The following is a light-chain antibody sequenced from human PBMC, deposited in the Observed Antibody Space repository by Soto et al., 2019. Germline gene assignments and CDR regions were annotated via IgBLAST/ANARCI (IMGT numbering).Light chain of an antibody. V-gene: IGLV2-14*01. CDR2: EVS. J-gene: IGLJ1*01. CDR1: SSDVGGYNY. CDR3: YSYTSATTPYV. Sequence: QSALTQPASVSGSPGQSITISCTGTSSDVGGYNYVSWYQQHPGKAPKLMIYEVSNRPSGVSNRFSGSKSGNTASLTISGLQAEDEVDYYCYSYTSATTPYVFGTGTKLTVL.